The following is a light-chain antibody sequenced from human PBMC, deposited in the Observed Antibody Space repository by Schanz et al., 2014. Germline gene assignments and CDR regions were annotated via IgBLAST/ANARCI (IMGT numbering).Light chain of an antibody. CDR2: GAS. Sequence: EIVMTQSPATLSVSPGERATLSCRASQSVSNYLIWYQQKPGQAPRLLIYGASTRATGVPARFSGSGSGTEFTLTIDTLQSEDSAVYYCQQHDSWPLTFGGGTKVEIK. J-gene: IGKJ4*01. CDR3: QQHDSWPLT. CDR1: QSVSNY. V-gene: IGKV3-15*01.